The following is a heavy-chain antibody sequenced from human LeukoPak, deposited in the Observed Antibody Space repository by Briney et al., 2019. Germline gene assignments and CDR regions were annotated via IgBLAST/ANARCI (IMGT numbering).Heavy chain of an antibody. CDR2: IYYSGST. CDR3: ARDATGSY. J-gene: IGHJ4*02. V-gene: IGHV4-59*01. CDR1: GGSISSYY. Sequence: KPSETLSLTCTVSGGSISSYYWSWIRQPPGKGLEWIGYIYYSGSTNYNPSLKSRVTISVDTSKNQFSLKLSSVTAADTAVYYCARDATGSYWGQGTLVTVSS.